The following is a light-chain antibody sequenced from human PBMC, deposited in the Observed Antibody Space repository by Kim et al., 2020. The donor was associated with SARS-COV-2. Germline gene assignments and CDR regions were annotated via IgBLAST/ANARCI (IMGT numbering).Light chain of an antibody. CDR2: EVT. J-gene: IGLJ2*01. V-gene: IGLV2-8*01. CDR1: SSDVGAYNY. CDR3: SSYADNNNLF. Sequence: GQSVTISCTGSSSDVGAYNYVSWYQQHPGKAPKLMIFEVTKRPSGVPDRFSGSKSGNTASLTVSGLQAEDEADYYCSSYADNNNLFFGGGTKVTVL.